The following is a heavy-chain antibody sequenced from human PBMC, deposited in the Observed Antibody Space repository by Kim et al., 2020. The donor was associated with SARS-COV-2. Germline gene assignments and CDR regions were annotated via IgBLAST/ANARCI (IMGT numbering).Heavy chain of an antibody. D-gene: IGHD6-19*01. CDR2: IKQDGNQK. J-gene: IGHJ3*02. V-gene: IGHV3-7*01. CDR3: ARAGDLYSSGRGAFDI. CDR1: GFTFSSYW. Sequence: GGSLRLSCAASGFTFSSYWMTWVRQAPGKGLEWVANIKQDGNQKYYVDSVKGRFTISRDNAKNSLYLQMNSLRAEDTAVYYCARAGDLYSSGRGAFDIWGPGTMVTVSS.